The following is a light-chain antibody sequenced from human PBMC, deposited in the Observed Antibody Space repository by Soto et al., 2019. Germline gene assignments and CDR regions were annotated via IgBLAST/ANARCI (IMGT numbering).Light chain of an antibody. CDR2: LGS. V-gene: IGKV2-28*01. Sequence: EIVLTQCPRSLPFTPGQPPSISCSSSRNPLHSNGYYYLDWYLQKPGQSPQLLIYLGSIRASVVPDRFSGSGSGTDFTLTISRVEAEDVGVYFCAQGLATPFTFGGGTKVEIK. J-gene: IGKJ4*01. CDR1: RNPLHSNGYYY. CDR3: AQGLATPFT.